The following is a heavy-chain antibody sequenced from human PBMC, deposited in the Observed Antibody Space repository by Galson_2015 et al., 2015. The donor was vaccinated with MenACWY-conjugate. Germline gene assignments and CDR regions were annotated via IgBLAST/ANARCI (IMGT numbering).Heavy chain of an antibody. CDR2: IKSQSDGGKT. Sequence: SLRLSCAGSASTVSNAYMSWVRQAPGKGLEWVGRIKSQSDGGKTDYAAPVKGRFTISRDDLKNTLYLQMNSLKTEDTAVYYCTTHKPDSWGGLLFHYYMDVWGKGTTVTVSS. J-gene: IGHJ6*03. V-gene: IGHV3-15*01. CDR1: ASTVSNAY. CDR3: TTHKPDSWGGLLFHYYMDV. D-gene: IGHD2-21*01.